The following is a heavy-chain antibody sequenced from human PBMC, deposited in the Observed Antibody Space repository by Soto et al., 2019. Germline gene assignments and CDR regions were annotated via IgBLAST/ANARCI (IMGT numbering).Heavy chain of an antibody. V-gene: IGHV4-34*01. D-gene: IGHD6-6*01. CDR3: ARAPKVSGSSQTRPDF. CDR2: ISQSGNT. Sequence: SETLSLTCSIYSWSFRGYYWSWIRQPPGKGLEWIGEISQSGNTNYSPSLKSRVSISIDTSKKQFSLNLASVSAADTAVYYCARAPKVSGSSQTRPDFWGQGTLVTVS. CDR1: SWSFRGYY. J-gene: IGHJ4*02.